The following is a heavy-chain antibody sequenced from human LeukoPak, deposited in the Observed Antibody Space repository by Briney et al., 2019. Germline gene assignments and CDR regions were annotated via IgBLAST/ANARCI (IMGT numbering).Heavy chain of an antibody. J-gene: IGHJ4*02. Sequence: NPSETLSLTCAVYGGSFSGYYWSWIRQPPGKGLEWIGEINHSGSTNYNPSLKSRVTISVDTSKNQFSLKLSSVTAADTTVYYCARVKGARYYYGSGSFFDYWGQGTLVTVSS. CDR3: ARVKGARYYYGSGSFFDY. V-gene: IGHV4-34*01. CDR2: INHSGST. D-gene: IGHD3-10*01. CDR1: GGSFSGYY.